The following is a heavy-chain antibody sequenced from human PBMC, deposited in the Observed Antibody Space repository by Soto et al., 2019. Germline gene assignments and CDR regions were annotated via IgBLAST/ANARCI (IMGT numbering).Heavy chain of an antibody. D-gene: IGHD3-3*01. CDR1: GGSFSGYY. J-gene: IGHJ5*02. CDR2: INHSGST. V-gene: IGHV4-34*01. Sequence: ASETLSLTCAVYGGSFSGYYWSWIRQPPGKGLEWIGEINHSGSTNYNPSLKSRVTISVDTSKNQFSLKLSSVAAADTAVYYCARESLRFLEWLQRGNWFDPWGQGTLVTVSS. CDR3: ARESLRFLEWLQRGNWFDP.